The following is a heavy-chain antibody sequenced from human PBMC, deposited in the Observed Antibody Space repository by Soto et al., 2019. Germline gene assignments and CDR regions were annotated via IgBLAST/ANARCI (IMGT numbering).Heavy chain of an antibody. V-gene: IGHV4-59*01. CDR3: ASSGEGGLPNMWFAP. D-gene: IGHD3-10*01. J-gene: IGHJ5*02. CDR1: GGSSSSYY. CDR2: IYYSGST. Sequence: LETLPLTWTVSGGSSSSYYWIWIRQPPGKGLEWIGYIYYSGSTNYNPSLKSRVTISVDTSKNQFSLKLSSVTAADTAVYYCASSGEGGLPNMWFAPWGQGTLVTVSS.